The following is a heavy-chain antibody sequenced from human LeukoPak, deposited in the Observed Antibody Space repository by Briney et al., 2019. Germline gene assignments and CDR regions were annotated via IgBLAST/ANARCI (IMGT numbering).Heavy chain of an antibody. CDR1: GYTFTSCD. D-gene: IGHD3-3*01. V-gene: IGHV1-8*01. CDR2: MIPNSGNT. CDR3: ARGLFYPRFWPYYYYYYMDV. Sequence: ASVKVSCKASGYTFTSCDINWVRQATGQGLEWMGWMIPNSGNTGYAQKFQGRVTMTRNTSISTTYMELSSLRSEDTAVYFCARGLFYPRFWPYYYYYYMDVWGKGTTVTVSS. J-gene: IGHJ6*03.